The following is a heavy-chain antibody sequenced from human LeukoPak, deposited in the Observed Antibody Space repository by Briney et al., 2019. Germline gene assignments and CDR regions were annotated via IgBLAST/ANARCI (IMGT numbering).Heavy chain of an antibody. CDR3: ARAPLESSVLRYFDWLPSPYYYGMDV. J-gene: IGHJ6*02. Sequence: PGGSLRLSCAASGFTFSSYAMHWVRQAPGKGLEWVAVISYDGSNKYYADSVKGRFTISRDNSKNTLYLQMNSLRAEDTAVHYCARAPLESSVLRYFDWLPSPYYYGMDVWGQGTTVTVSS. D-gene: IGHD3-9*01. CDR1: GFTFSSYA. V-gene: IGHV3-30-3*01. CDR2: ISYDGSNK.